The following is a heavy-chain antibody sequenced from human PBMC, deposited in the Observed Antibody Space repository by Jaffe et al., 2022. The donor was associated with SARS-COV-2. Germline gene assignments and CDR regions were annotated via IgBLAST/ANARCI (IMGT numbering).Heavy chain of an antibody. J-gene: IGHJ4*02. CDR1: GFIFSDFY. CDR2: ISSRGSSI. CDR3: ARVNAQLGVDILDY. D-gene: IGHD1-1*01. Sequence: QVQLAESGGGLVEPGGSLRLSCAASGFIFSDFYMSWIRQAPGKGLEWVSYISSRGSSIYYADSVKGRFTISRDNTENSLYLQMNSLRADDTAVYYCARVNAQLGVDILDYWGQGTLVTVSS. V-gene: IGHV3-11*01.